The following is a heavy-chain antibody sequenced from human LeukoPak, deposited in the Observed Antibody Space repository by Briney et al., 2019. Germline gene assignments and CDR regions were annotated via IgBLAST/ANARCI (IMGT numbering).Heavy chain of an antibody. J-gene: IGHJ4*02. V-gene: IGHV4-34*01. Sequence: SETLSLTCAVYGGSFSGYYWSWIRQPPGKGLEWIGEINHSGSTNYNPSLKSRVTISVDTSKNQFSLKLSSVTAADTAVYYCASGILGSMVDYWGQGTLVTVSS. CDR1: GGSFSGYY. CDR3: ASGILGSMVDY. D-gene: IGHD3-9*01. CDR2: INHSGST.